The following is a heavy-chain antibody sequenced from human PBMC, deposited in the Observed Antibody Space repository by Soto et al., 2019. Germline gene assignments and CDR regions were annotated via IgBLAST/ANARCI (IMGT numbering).Heavy chain of an antibody. CDR1: GGSISSSSHY. Sequence: SETLSLTCTVSGGSISSSSHYWGWIRQPPGKGLEWIGSIYYSGSTYYNPSLKSRVTISVDTSKNQFSLKLSSVTAADTAVYYCARHALSISDSTLAYYYMDVWGKGTTVTVSS. V-gene: IGHV4-39*01. D-gene: IGHD2-21*02. J-gene: IGHJ6*03. CDR2: IYYSGST. CDR3: ARHALSISDSTLAYYYMDV.